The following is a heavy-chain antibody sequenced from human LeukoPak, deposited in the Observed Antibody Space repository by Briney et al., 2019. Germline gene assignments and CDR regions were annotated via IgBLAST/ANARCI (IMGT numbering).Heavy chain of an antibody. CDR3: ARDMRCVVATPNWFYP. J-gene: IGHJ5*02. V-gene: IGHV1-69*05. D-gene: IGHD5-12*01. CDR1: GSTFSSYA. Sequence: ASVKVSCKASGSTFSSYAISWVRQAPGQGLEWMGRIIPVFGTANYAQTFQGRVTITTDESTRPAYMELTSLRSEETAVYYCARDMRCVVATPNWFYPWGQGTLVTVSS. CDR2: IIPVFGTA.